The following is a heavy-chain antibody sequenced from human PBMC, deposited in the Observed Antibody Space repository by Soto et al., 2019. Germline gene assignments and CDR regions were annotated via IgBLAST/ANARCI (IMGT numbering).Heavy chain of an antibody. V-gene: IGHV4-59*01. CDR3: ASYTSRYCSSTSCYTIRNFDY. J-gene: IGHJ4*02. CDR2: IYYSGST. CDR1: GGSISSYY. D-gene: IGHD2-2*02. Sequence: PSETLSLTCTVSGGSISSYYWSWIRQPPGKGLEWIGYIYYSGSTNYNPSLKSRVTISVDTSKNQFSLKLSSVTAADTAVYYCASYTSRYCSSTSCYTIRNFDYWGQGTLVTVSS.